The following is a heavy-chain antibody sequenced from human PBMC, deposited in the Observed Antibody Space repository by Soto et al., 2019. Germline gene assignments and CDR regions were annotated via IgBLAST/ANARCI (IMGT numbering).Heavy chain of an antibody. Sequence: PGGSLRLSCAAAGFTFSSYAMSWVRQAPGKGLEWVSSISGSGNNIYYADSVKGRFTISRDNSKNTLNLQMHSLRAEDTAIYYCAKGYRAGYSISSYTYMDFWGKGTTVTVSS. CDR1: GFTFSSYA. CDR3: AKGYRAGYSISSYTYMDF. CDR2: ISGSGNNI. D-gene: IGHD6-13*01. V-gene: IGHV3-23*01. J-gene: IGHJ6*03.